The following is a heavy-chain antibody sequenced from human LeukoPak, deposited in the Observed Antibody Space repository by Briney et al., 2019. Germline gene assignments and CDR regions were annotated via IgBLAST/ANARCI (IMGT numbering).Heavy chain of an antibody. J-gene: IGHJ5*02. CDR1: GYTFTRYG. V-gene: IGHV1-18*01. CDR2: ISAYNGNT. D-gene: IGHD2-15*01. CDR3: ARDILGYCSGGSCAGFDP. Sequence: ASVKVSCKASGYTFTRYGISWVRQAPGQGLEWMGWISAYNGNTNYAQKLQGRVTMTTDTSTSTAYMELRSLRSDDTAVYYCARDILGYCSGGSCAGFDPWGQGTLVTVSS.